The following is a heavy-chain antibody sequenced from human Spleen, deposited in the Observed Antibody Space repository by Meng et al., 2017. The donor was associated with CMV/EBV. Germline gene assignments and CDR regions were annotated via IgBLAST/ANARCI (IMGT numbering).Heavy chain of an antibody. CDR3: ARLGYFYYTLDV. CDR1: GGSINSYY. V-gene: IGHV4-59*01. Sequence: SETLSLTCNVSGGSINSYYWSWIRQPPGKGLEWIGYIYYSGSTYYNSSLKSRITTSVDRSRSQFSLKVSSVTAADTAVYYCARLGYFYYTLDVWGRGTTVTVSS. CDR2: IYYSGST. J-gene: IGHJ6*02.